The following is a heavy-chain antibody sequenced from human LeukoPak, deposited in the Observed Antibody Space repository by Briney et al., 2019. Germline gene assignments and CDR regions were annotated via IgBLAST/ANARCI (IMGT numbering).Heavy chain of an antibody. CDR3: ARVHGYCSGGSCYYFDY. J-gene: IGHJ4*02. V-gene: IGHV4-59*01. Sequence: SETLSLTCTVSGGSISSYYWSWIRQPPGKGLEWIGYIYYSGSTNYNPSLESRVTISVDTSKDQFSLKLSSVTAADTAVYYCARVHGYCSGGSCYYFDYWGQGTLVTVSS. CDR1: GGSISSYY. D-gene: IGHD2-15*01. CDR2: IYYSGST.